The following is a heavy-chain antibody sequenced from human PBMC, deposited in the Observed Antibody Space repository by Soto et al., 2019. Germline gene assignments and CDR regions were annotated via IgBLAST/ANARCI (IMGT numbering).Heavy chain of an antibody. CDR3: ARXSHVDFWSGYYPYGMDV. D-gene: IGHD3-3*01. V-gene: IGHV3-74*01. J-gene: IGHJ6*02. Sequence: GESLRLSCAASGFTFSSYWMHWVRQAPGKGLVWVSRINSDGSSTSYADSVKGRFTISRDNAKNTLYLQMNSLRAEDTAVYYCARXSHVDFWSGYYPYGMDVWGQGTTVTVSS. CDR1: GFTFSSYW. CDR2: INSDGSST.